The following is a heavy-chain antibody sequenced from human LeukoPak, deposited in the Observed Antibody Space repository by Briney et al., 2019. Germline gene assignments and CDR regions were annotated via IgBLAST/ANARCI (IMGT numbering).Heavy chain of an antibody. J-gene: IGHJ6*03. Sequence: SETLSLTCAVSGYSISSGYYWVWIRQPPGKGLEWIGIIYQSGSTFYNPSLKTRVTISVDTSKNQFSLTLSSLTAADTAVYYCARIFGSGNENYFYYMDVWGKGTTVTVSS. D-gene: IGHD3-10*01. CDR3: ARIFGSGNENYFYYMDV. V-gene: IGHV4-38-2*01. CDR1: GYSISSGYY. CDR2: IYQSGST.